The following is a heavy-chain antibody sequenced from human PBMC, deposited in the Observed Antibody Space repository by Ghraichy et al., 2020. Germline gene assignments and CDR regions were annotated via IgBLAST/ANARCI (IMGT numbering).Heavy chain of an antibody. CDR2: IKQDASDE. Sequence: GESLNISCAASGFPISTYWMSWVRQAPGKGLEWVANIKQDASDEYYVDSVKGRFIASRDNVRNTLYLQMNSLRADDTAVYYCARDFGYDGNPLDSWGQGTQVTVSS. CDR1: GFPISTYW. V-gene: IGHV3-7*01. J-gene: IGHJ4*02. D-gene: IGHD3-22*01. CDR3: ARDFGYDGNPLDS.